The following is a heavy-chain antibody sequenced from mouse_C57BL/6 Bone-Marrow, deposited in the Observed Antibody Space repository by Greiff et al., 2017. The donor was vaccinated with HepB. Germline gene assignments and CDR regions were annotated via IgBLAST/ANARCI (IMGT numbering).Heavy chain of an antibody. Sequence: EVMLVESGGDLVKPGGSLKLSCAASGFTFSSYAMSWVRQTPEKRLEWVAYISSGGDYIYYADTVKGRFTISRDNARNTLYLQMSSLKSEDTAMYYCTRGEGYYGSSLDYWGQGTTLTVSS. J-gene: IGHJ2*01. D-gene: IGHD1-1*01. CDR3: TRGEGYYGSSLDY. CDR2: ISSGGDYI. V-gene: IGHV5-9-1*02. CDR1: GFTFSSYA.